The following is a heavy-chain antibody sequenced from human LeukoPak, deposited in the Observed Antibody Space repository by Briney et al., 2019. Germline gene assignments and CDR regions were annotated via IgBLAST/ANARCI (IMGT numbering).Heavy chain of an antibody. D-gene: IGHD3-10*01. J-gene: IGHJ4*02. CDR2: INHSGST. CDR1: GGSFSGYY. Sequence: SETLSLTCAVYGGSFSGYYWSWIRQPPGKGLEWIGEINHSGSTNYNPSLKSRVTISVDTSKNQFSLKLSSVTAADTAVYYCARVGHGSGSPWGQGTLVTVSS. CDR3: ARVGHGSGSP. V-gene: IGHV4-34*01.